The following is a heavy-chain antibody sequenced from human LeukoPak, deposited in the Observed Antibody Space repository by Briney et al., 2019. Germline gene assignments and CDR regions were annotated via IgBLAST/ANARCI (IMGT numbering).Heavy chain of an antibody. CDR1: GLTFSSYG. V-gene: IGHV3-30*18. CDR2: ISYDGSNK. J-gene: IGHJ6*04. Sequence: GGSLRLSCIVSGLTFSSYGMHWVRQAPGKGLEWVAVISYDGSNKYYADSVKGRFTISRDNSKNTLYLQMNSLRAEDTAVFYCAKDAPPCSGGSCYSGYYFYGMDVWGKGTTVTVSS. CDR3: AKDAPPCSGGSCYSGYYFYGMDV. D-gene: IGHD2-15*01.